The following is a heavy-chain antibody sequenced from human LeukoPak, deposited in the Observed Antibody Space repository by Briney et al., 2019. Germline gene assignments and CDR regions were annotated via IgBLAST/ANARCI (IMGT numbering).Heavy chain of an antibody. CDR1: GFTFSTYS. D-gene: IGHD4-17*01. V-gene: IGHV3-21*01. CDR2: ISSSGANI. J-gene: IGHJ6*02. CDR3: ARHGDGFYYGMDV. Sequence: GGSLRLSCAASGFTFSTYSMNWFRQAPGEGLEWVSSISSSGANILYTDSVKGRFTISRDNAENSLYLQMNSLRADDTAVYYCARHGDGFYYGMDVWGQGTTVTVSS.